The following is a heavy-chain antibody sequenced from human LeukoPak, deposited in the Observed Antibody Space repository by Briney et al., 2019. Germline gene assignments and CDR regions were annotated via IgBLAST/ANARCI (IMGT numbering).Heavy chain of an antibody. J-gene: IGHJ4*02. CDR1: GNSLSETS. CDR2: FDPEDGES. V-gene: IGHV1-24*01. D-gene: IGHD1-26*01. CDR3: ATADKWEPLDY. Sequence: ASVKVSFKVSGNSLSETSIHWVRQAPGQWLEWMGGFDPEDGESIFAQRFQGRFSMTEDTSTDTAYMELRSLRLEDTAVYYCATADKWEPLDYWGQGTLVTVSS.